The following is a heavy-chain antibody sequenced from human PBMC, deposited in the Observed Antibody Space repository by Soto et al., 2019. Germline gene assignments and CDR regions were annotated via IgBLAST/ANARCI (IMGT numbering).Heavy chain of an antibody. D-gene: IGHD4-17*01. CDR1: GFTFSDYY. CDR3: ARDGTEYYGEYYDY. CDR2: IGTRGNTK. J-gene: IGHJ4*02. Sequence: LRLSCATSGFTFSDYYMSWIRQAPGKGLEWVSYIGTRGNTKYYADSVRGRFTISRDNAKNSLYLQMNSLRADDTAVYYCARDGTEYYGEYYDYWGQGIPVTVSS. V-gene: IGHV3-11*01.